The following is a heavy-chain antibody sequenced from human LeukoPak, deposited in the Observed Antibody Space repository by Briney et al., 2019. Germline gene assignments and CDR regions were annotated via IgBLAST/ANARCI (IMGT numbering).Heavy chain of an antibody. CDR3: AREFGPGYSYGPYNWFDP. CDR2: ISAYNGNT. CDR1: GYTFTSYG. J-gene: IGHJ5*02. V-gene: IGHV1-18*01. D-gene: IGHD5-18*01. Sequence: ASVKVSCKASGYTFTSYGISWVRQAPGQGLEWMGWISAYNGNTNYAQKLQGRVTMTTDTSTSTAYMELRSLRSDDTAVYYCAREFGPGYSYGPYNWFDPWGQGTLVTVSS.